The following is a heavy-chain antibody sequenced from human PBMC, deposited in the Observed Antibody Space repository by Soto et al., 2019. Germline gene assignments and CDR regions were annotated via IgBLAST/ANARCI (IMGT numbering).Heavy chain of an antibody. CDR3: ARGEPWVSWWFAP. D-gene: IGHD1-1*01. J-gene: IGHJ5*02. V-gene: IGHV1-3*05. Sequence: QVQLVQSGAEEKKPGASVKVSCKASGYTFTSYAMHWVRQAPGQRLEWMGWINAGNGNTKYSQKFQGRVTITRDTSASTAYVVLGSLRSEDTAVYYCARGEPWVSWWFAPWGQGTLVTVSS. CDR1: GYTFTSYA. CDR2: INAGNGNT.